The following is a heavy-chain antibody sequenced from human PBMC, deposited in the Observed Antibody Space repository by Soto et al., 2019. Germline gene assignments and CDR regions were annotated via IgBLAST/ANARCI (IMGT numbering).Heavy chain of an antibody. CDR3: ARTQADILTGYSYYYGMDV. CDR2: INPNSGGT. J-gene: IGHJ6*02. Sequence: GASVKVSCKASGYTFTGYYMHWVRQAPGQGLEWMGWINPNSGGTNYAQKFQGRVTMTRDTSISTAYMELSRLRSDDTAVYYCARTQADILTGYSYYYGMDVWGQGTTATVSS. D-gene: IGHD3-9*01. V-gene: IGHV1-2*02. CDR1: GYTFTGYY.